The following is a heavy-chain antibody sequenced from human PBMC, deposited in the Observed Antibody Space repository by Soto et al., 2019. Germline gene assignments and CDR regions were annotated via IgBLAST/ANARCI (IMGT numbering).Heavy chain of an antibody. CDR1: GFTVSSNY. V-gene: IGHV3-53*01. CDR3: ARVRTSATIFGVVIYYGMDV. Sequence: PGGSLRLSCAASGFTVSSNYMSWVRQAPGKGLEWVSVIYSGGTTYYADSVKGRFTISRDNSKNTLYLQMNSLRAEDTAVYYCARVRTSATIFGVVIYYGMDVWGQGTTVTVSS. J-gene: IGHJ6*02. CDR2: IYSGGTT. D-gene: IGHD3-3*01.